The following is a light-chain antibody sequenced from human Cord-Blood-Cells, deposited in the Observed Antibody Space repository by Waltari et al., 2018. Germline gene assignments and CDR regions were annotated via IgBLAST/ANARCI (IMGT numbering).Light chain of an antibody. J-gene: IGKJ4*01. Sequence: DIQMTQSPSSLSASVGDRVTITCQASQDISNYLNWYQQKPGKAPKLLIYDASNLETGVPSRFSGSGSGIDFTFTISSLQPEDIATYYCQQYDNLPPLTFGGGTKVEIK. CDR1: QDISNY. V-gene: IGKV1-33*01. CDR3: QQYDNLPPLT. CDR2: DAS.